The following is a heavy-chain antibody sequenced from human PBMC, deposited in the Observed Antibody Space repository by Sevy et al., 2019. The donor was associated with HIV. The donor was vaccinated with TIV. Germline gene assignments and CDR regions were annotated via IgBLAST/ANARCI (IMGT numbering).Heavy chain of an antibody. CDR1: GYTLSQIS. Sequence: ASLKVSCKVSGYTLSQISMHWVRQAPGKGLEWMGSFDPEDGETIYAQKFQARVTMTEDTSTDTAYMELSSLRSDDTAVYYCATTKDYYDRSGSPFDSWGQGTLVTVSS. CDR2: FDPEDGET. CDR3: ATTKDYYDRSGSPFDS. D-gene: IGHD3-22*01. J-gene: IGHJ4*02. V-gene: IGHV1-24*01.